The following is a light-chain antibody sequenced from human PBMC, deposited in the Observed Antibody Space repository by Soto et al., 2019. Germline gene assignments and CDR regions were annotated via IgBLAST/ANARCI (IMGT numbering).Light chain of an antibody. CDR2: ATS. CDR1: QNIGKF. Sequence: DIQMTQSPSSLSASVGDRVTITCRPSQNIGKFLNWYQQRPGKAPTALIHATSTLQSGVSSRVSGSGSDTEFTLTITSLQPEDFATYFCQQSLSSPLTFGGGTKV. J-gene: IGKJ4*01. V-gene: IGKV1-39*01. CDR3: QQSLSSPLT.